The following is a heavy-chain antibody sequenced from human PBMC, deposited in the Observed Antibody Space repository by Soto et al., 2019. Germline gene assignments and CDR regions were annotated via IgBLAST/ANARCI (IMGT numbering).Heavy chain of an antibody. Sequence: ASVKVSCTVSGYTLTELSMHWVRQAPGKGLEWMGGFDPEDGETIYAQKFQGRVTMTEDTSTDTAYMELSSLRSEDTAVYYCATDLRGYSYGIPYWYFDLWGRGTLVTVSS. CDR1: GYTLTELS. CDR3: ATDLRGYSYGIPYWYFDL. CDR2: FDPEDGET. J-gene: IGHJ2*01. D-gene: IGHD5-18*01. V-gene: IGHV1-24*01.